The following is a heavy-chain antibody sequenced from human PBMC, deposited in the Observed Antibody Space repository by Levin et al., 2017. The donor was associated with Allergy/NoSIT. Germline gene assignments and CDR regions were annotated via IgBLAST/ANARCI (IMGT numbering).Heavy chain of an antibody. V-gene: IGHV3-7*04. CDR3: ARVEGSGSSPYRPNDY. Sequence: GGSLRLSCAASGFTFSSYWMSWVRQAPGKGLEWVANIKQDGSEKYYVDSVKGRFTISRDNAKNSLYLQMNSLRAEDTAVYYCARVEGSGSSPYRPNDYWGQGTLVTVSS. J-gene: IGHJ4*02. D-gene: IGHD3-10*01. CDR1: GFTFSSYW. CDR2: IKQDGSEK.